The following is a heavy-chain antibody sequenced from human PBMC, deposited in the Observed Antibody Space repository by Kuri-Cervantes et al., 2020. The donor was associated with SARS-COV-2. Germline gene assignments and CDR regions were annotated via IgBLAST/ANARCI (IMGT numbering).Heavy chain of an antibody. CDR1: GGSISSGGYS. CDR2: IYHSGST. Sequence: SCAVSGGSISSGGYSWSWIRQPPGKGLEWIGYIYHSGSTYYNPSLKSRVTISVDTSKNLFSLRLTSVTATDTAIYYCARDGWSGSNGAFDIWGQGTMVTVSS. V-gene: IGHV4-30-2*01. CDR3: ARDGWSGSNGAFDI. J-gene: IGHJ3*02. D-gene: IGHD1-26*01.